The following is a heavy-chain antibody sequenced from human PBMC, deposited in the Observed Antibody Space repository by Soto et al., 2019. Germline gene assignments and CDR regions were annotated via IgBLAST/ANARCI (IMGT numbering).Heavy chain of an antibody. J-gene: IGHJ4*02. CDR1: GGSMRSNNR. D-gene: IGHD3-3*01. Sequence: SETLSLTCAVSGGSMRSNNRWSWVRQPPGKGLEWIGEIFHSGSTNYNPSLKTRVTISVDKSKNQFSLKLSSVTAADTAVYYCARDFRSGYDTFDYWGQGTLVT. V-gene: IGHV4-4*02. CDR3: ARDFRSGYDTFDY. CDR2: IFHSGST.